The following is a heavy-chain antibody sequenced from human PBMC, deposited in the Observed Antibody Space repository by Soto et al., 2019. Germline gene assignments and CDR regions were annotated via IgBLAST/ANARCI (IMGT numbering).Heavy chain of an antibody. CDR2: IGARGSDT. CDR1: GFTFNIYT. V-gene: IGHV3-23*01. Sequence: EVQLLESGGGLVQPGGSLRLSCAASGFTFNIYTMSWVRQAPGKGLEWVSGIGARGSDTYFPDSVKGRFTISRDNAMDMVYLQMNGLRAEDTAVYFGAKGGTYQIGDFDSWGQGNLVTVSS. CDR3: AKGGTYQIGDFDS. J-gene: IGHJ4*02. D-gene: IGHD2-2*01.